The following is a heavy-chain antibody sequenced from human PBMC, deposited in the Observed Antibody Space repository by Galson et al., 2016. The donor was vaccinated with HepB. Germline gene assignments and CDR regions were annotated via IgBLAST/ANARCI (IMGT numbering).Heavy chain of an antibody. CDR2: IYYRGST. Sequence: SETLSLTCTVSRGSLRFYYWNWIRQSPGKGLEWIGYIYYRGSTNYNPSLTGRVTMSLDTPKNQFSLKLTSVTPADTAMYYCARGGRDFPDLFDLWGQGTVVIVSS. J-gene: IGHJ3*01. CDR3: ARGGRDFPDLFDL. V-gene: IGHV4-59*01. D-gene: IGHD3-3*01. CDR1: RGSLRFYY.